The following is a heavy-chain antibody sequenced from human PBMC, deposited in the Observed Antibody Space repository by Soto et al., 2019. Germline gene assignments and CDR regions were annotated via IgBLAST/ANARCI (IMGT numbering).Heavy chain of an antibody. CDR1: GYTFAGHY. J-gene: IGHJ4*02. CDR2: IGPESGAT. CDR3: GRGRSGQIVVFY. D-gene: IGHD1-26*01. Sequence: ASVKVSCKTSGYTFAGHYIHWVRQAPQQGPEWMGEIGPESGATRYAQKFRGRVTMTMDTSITTVYMELKNLSPDDTAVYYCGRGRSGQIVVFYWGQGTPVTVSS. V-gene: IGHV1-2*02.